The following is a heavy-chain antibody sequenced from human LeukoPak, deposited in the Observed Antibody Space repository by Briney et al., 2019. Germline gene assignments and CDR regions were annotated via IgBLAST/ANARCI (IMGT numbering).Heavy chain of an antibody. CDR3: ARGTVTARYSYFDY. D-gene: IGHD2-21*02. CDR2: ISYDGSNK. V-gene: IGHV3-30-3*01. CDR1: GFTFSSYA. Sequence: PGGSLRLSCAAPGFTFSSYAMHWVRQAPGKGLEWVAVISYDGSNKYYADSVKGRFTISRDNSKNTLYLQMNSLRAEDTAVYYCARGTVTARYSYFDYWGQGTLVTVSS. J-gene: IGHJ4*02.